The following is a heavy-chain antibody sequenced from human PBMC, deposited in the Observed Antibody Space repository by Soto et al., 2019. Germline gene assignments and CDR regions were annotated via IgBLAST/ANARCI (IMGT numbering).Heavy chain of an antibody. CDR1: GYSFTSYW. Sequence: GESLKISCKGSGYSFTSYWIGWVRQMPGKGLEWMGIIYPGDSDTRYSPSFQGQVTISADKSISTAYLQWSSLKASDTAMYYCASRIAVAGTPYYYGFDVWGQGTTVTVSS. V-gene: IGHV5-51*01. J-gene: IGHJ6*02. CDR2: IYPGDSDT. CDR3: ASRIAVAGTPYYYGFDV. D-gene: IGHD6-19*01.